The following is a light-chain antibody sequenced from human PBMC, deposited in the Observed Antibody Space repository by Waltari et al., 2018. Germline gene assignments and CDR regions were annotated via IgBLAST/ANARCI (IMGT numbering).Light chain of an antibody. CDR3: QQYGSSIMYT. CDR2: GAS. Sequence: SPGTLSLSPGDRATLSCRASQSITKRYFAWYQQKPGQAPRLLIYGASSRAAGIPDRFSGSGSGTEFTLTISRLEAEDSAVYYCQQYGSSIMYTFGQGTKLEIK. V-gene: IGKV3-20*01. CDR1: QSITKRY. J-gene: IGKJ2*01.